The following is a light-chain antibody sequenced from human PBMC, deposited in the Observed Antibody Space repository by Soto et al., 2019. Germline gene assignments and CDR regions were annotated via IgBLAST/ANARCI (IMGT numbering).Light chain of an antibody. CDR1: QRVSSNY. CDR3: QQYGNSLLT. J-gene: IGKJ4*01. V-gene: IGKV3-20*01. CDR2: GAS. Sequence: EIVLTQSPGTLSLSPGERATLSCRASQRVSSNYLAWYQQKPGQAPRLLIYGASVRAPGIPDRFSGSGSGTDCTLSIRILEPEDFAVYYCQQYGNSLLTFGGGTKVEIK.